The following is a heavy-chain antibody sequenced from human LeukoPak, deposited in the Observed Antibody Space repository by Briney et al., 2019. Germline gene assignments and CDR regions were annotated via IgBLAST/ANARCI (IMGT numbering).Heavy chain of an antibody. V-gene: IGHV1-8*01. D-gene: IGHD4-23*01. CDR3: ASTVVTDTGAFDI. J-gene: IGHJ3*02. CDR2: MNPNSGNT. Sequence: ASVKVSCKVSGYTFTSYDINWVRQATGQGLEWMGWMNPNSGNTGYAQKFQGRVTMTRNTSISTAYMELSRLRSDDTAVYYCASTVVTDTGAFDIWGQGTMVTVSS. CDR1: GYTFTSYD.